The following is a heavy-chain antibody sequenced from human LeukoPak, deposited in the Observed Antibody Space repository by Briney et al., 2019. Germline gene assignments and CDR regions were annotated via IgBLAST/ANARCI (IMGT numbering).Heavy chain of an antibody. D-gene: IGHD2/OR15-2a*01. Sequence: PGGSLRLSCAASGFTFNRYAMNWVRQAPGKGLEWIGEIHQSGDTHDNPTLKSRVTISIDTSKMQFSLNLTSVTAADTAMYFCARGGRRGPFYNYWGQGTLVIVFS. CDR2: IHQSGDT. CDR1: GFTFNRYA. CDR3: ARGGRRGPFYNY. J-gene: IGHJ4*02. V-gene: IGHV4-34*01.